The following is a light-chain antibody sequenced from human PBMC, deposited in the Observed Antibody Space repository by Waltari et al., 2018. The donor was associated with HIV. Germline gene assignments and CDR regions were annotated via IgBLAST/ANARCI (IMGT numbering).Light chain of an antibody. J-gene: IGLJ3*02. CDR3: VLYMGSGIWV. V-gene: IGLV8-61*01. CDR2: NTN. Sequence: QEPSFSVSPGGTVTLTCGLSSGSVSTNYYPSWYQQTPGQAPRTLIYNTNSRTSGVPDRFSGSILGNKAALTITGARADDESNYYCVLYMGSGIWVFGGGTKVTVL. CDR1: SGSVSTNYY.